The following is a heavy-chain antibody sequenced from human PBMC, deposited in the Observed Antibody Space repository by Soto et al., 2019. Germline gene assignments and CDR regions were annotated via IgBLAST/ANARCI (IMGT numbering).Heavy chain of an antibody. CDR1: GGSFSGYY. V-gene: IGHV4-34*01. D-gene: IGHD1-1*01. Sequence: QVQLQQWGAGLLKPSETLSLTCAVYGGSFSGYYWSWIRQPPGKGLEWIGEINHSGSTNYNPSLKSRVTISVDTSKNQFSLKLSSVTAADTAVYYCARNWNDLCIDYWGQGTLVTVSS. CDR3: ARNWNDLCIDY. CDR2: INHSGST. J-gene: IGHJ4*02.